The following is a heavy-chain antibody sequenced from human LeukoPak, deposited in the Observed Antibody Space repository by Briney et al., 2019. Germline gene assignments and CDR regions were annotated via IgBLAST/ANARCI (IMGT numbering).Heavy chain of an antibody. V-gene: IGHV3-7*01. D-gene: IGHD3-22*01. CDR3: ARGPYYYDSSGYYYPGYFDY. J-gene: IGHJ4*02. CDR1: GFTFSSYW. Sequence: PGGSLRLSCAASGFTFSSYWMSWVRQAPGKGLEWVANIKQDGSEKYYVDSVKGRFTIPRDNAKNSLYLQMNSLRAEDAAVYCCARGPYYYDSSGYYYPGYFDYWGQGTLVTVSS. CDR2: IKQDGSEK.